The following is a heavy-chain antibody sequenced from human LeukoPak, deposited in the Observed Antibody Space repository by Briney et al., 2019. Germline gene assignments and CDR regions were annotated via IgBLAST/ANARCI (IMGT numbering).Heavy chain of an antibody. CDR2: IRYDGSNK. CDR1: GFTFSSYG. D-gene: IGHD3-16*02. Sequence: PGGSLRLSCAASGFTFSSYGMHWVRQAPGKGLEWVAFIRYDGSNKYYADSVKGRFTISRDNSKNTLYLQMKSLRAEDTAVYYCAKDHDDVWGSYHDHYYFDYWGQGTLVTVSS. CDR3: AKDHDDVWGSYHDHYYFDY. J-gene: IGHJ4*02. V-gene: IGHV3-30*02.